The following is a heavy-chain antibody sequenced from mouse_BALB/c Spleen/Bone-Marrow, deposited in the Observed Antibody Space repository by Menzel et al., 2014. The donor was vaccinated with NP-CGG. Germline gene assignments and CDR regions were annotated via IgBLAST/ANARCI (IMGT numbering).Heavy chain of an antibody. D-gene: IGHD2-3*01. J-gene: IGHJ2*01. CDR2: ANPNIGGT. V-gene: IGHV1-22*01. Sequence: VHVKQSGPELVMPGASVKISCQTSGYTFTDYILHWVKQSHGKSLEWIGGANPNIGGTSYNHKFKDKASLTVNKSSPTAYIERRSLTSEYSAVYYCASGRWYYWGQGTPLTVSS. CDR3: ASGRWYY. CDR1: GYTFTDYI.